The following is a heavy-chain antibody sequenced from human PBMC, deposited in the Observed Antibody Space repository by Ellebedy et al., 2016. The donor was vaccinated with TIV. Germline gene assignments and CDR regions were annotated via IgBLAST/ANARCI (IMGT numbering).Heavy chain of an antibody. D-gene: IGHD5-24*01. V-gene: IGHV3-30*18. CDR2: ISHDGSVQ. Sequence: PGGSLRLSCAASGFTFSRFGMQWFRQAPGKGLEWVAVISHDGSVQYYADSVEGRFLISRDNSKNTVYLQMDSLRAEDTAIYYCVKDQIAGDGRWVFEIWGQGSMVTVSS. J-gene: IGHJ3*02. CDR1: GFTFSRFG. CDR3: VKDQIAGDGRWVFEI.